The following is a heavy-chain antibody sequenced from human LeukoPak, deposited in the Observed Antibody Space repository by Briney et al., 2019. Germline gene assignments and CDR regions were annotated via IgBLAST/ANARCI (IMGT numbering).Heavy chain of an antibody. J-gene: IGHJ4*02. D-gene: IGHD6-19*01. CDR2: IYYSGST. Sequence: SETLSLTCTVSGGSISSYYWSWIRQPPGKGLEWIGYIYYSGSTNYNPSLKSRVTISVDTSKNQFSLKLSSVTAADTAVYYCARARIAVADHHFDYWGQGTLVTVSS. V-gene: IGHV4-59*01. CDR3: ARARIAVADHHFDY. CDR1: GGSISSYY.